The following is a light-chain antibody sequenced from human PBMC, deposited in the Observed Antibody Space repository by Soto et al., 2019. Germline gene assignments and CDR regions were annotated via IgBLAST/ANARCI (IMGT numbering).Light chain of an antibody. Sequence: EIVLTQSPGTLSLSPGERATLTCRASQTVDSPYLAWYQQRRGQAPRLLIFGANSRATGIPDRFRGSGSGADFTLTITRLEPGDFAVYYCQQYRNSPRTFGQGTKVDIK. CDR1: QTVDSPY. CDR3: QQYRNSPRT. CDR2: GAN. V-gene: IGKV3-20*01. J-gene: IGKJ1*01.